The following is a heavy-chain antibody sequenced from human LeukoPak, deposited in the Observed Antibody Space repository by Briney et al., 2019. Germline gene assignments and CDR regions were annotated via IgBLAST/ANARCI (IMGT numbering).Heavy chain of an antibody. V-gene: IGHV3-7*01. D-gene: IGHD1-26*01. CDR3: ARDPEGGACDY. Sequence: GGSLRLSCAASGFAFSRHWMSWVRQAPGKGLEWVANMKEGGSQIYCGDSVEGRFSISRDNANNLVYLQMNSLRVEDTAVHYCARDPEGGACDYWGQGTMVTVSS. J-gene: IGHJ4*02. CDR2: MKEGGSQI. CDR1: GFAFSRHW.